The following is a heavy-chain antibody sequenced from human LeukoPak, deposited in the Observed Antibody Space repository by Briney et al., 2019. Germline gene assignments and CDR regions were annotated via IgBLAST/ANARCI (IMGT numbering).Heavy chain of an antibody. J-gene: IGHJ6*03. V-gene: IGHV4-39*07. D-gene: IGHD6-6*01. Sequence: SETLSLTCTVSGVSISSSSYFWGWIRQPPGKGLEWIGSIYYSGSTYYNPSLKSRVTISVDTSKNQFSLNLSSVTAADTAVYYCARALVGSSSGYFYYYMDVWGKGTTVTVSS. CDR2: IYYSGST. CDR1: GVSISSSSYF. CDR3: ARALVGSSSGYFYYYMDV.